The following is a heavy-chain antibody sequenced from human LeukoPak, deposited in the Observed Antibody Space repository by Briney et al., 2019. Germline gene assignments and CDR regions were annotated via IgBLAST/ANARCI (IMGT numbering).Heavy chain of an antibody. Sequence: ASVKVSCKAAGYTFTSYGIIWVRKAPGQGLEWMGWISAYNGNTNYAQKLQGRVTMTTDTSTSTAYMELRSLRSDDTAVYYCASGSPVDTAMPKPNWFDPWGQGTLVTVSS. D-gene: IGHD5-18*01. CDR1: GYTFTSYG. CDR2: ISAYNGNT. J-gene: IGHJ5*02. CDR3: ASGSPVDTAMPKPNWFDP. V-gene: IGHV1-18*01.